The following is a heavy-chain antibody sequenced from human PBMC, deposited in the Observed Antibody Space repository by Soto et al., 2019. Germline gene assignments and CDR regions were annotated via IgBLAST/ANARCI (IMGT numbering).Heavy chain of an antibody. CDR2: WNSDST. V-gene: IGHV3-9*01. Sequence: EVHLVESGGGVAQPGRSLRLSCATSGFTFDDCWNSDSTGYADSVKGRFTISRDNAKKSLFLQMNSLRSEDTAFYFCARTTWGYGEPLDSWGQGTLVTVSS. CDR3: ARTTWGYGEPLDS. CDR1: GFTFDD. J-gene: IGHJ4*02. D-gene: IGHD4-17*01.